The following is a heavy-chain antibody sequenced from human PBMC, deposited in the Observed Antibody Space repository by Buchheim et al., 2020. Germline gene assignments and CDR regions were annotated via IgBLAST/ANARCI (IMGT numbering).Heavy chain of an antibody. CDR2: ITICGDT. Sequence: EVQLLESGGGLVQPGGSLRLSCVASGFTFSKHDMNWVRQAPGKGPQWVSGITICGDTYYADSVKGRVTISRDNSKATLYLQMNSLRAEDTAIYYCANLQLPSNWGQGTL. V-gene: IGHV3-23*01. CDR3: ANLQLPSN. CDR1: GFTFSKHD. J-gene: IGHJ4*02. D-gene: IGHD1-1*01.